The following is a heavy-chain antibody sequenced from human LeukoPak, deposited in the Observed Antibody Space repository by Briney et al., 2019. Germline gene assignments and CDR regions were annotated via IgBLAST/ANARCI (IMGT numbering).Heavy chain of an antibody. CDR3: ARGGFCGSTSCYLFDY. CDR1: GYTFTDYY. CDR2: IHPNSGGT. V-gene: IGHV1-2*02. Sequence: ASVKVSCKASGYTFTDYYLHWVRQASGQGLAWMGWIHPNSGGTDYAQKFQGRVTMTRDTSISTAYMELSRLRSDDTAVYYCARGGFCGSTSCYLFDYWGQGTLVTVSS. D-gene: IGHD2-2*01. J-gene: IGHJ4*02.